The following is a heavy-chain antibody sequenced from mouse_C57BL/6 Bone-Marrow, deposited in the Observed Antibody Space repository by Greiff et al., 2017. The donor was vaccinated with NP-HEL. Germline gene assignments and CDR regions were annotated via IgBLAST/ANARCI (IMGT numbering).Heavy chain of an antibody. Sequence: VKLQESGAELARPGASVKLSCKASGYTFTSYGISWVKQRTGQGLEWIGEIYPRSGNTYYNEKFKGKATLIADKSSSTAYMELRSLTSEDSAVYFCAKNIYYDYDGDYWGQGTTLTVSS. CDR1: GYTFTSYG. CDR2: IYPRSGNT. V-gene: IGHV1-81*01. D-gene: IGHD2-4*01. CDR3: AKNIYYDYDGDY. J-gene: IGHJ2*01.